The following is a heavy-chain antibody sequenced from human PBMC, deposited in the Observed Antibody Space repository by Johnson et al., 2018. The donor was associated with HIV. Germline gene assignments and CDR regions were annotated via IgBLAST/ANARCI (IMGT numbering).Heavy chain of an antibody. D-gene: IGHD3-16*01. CDR2: IKSKANGGTT. Sequence: VQLVESGGGVVQPGRSLRLTCAASGFTCSNAWMSWVRQAPGKGLEWVGRIKSKANGGTTDYAAPVKGRFTISRDDSKNTLYLQMNSLKTEDTAVYYCTSYPPDAFDIWGQGTMVTVSS. V-gene: IGHV3-15*01. J-gene: IGHJ3*02. CDR1: GFTCSNAW. CDR3: TSYPPDAFDI.